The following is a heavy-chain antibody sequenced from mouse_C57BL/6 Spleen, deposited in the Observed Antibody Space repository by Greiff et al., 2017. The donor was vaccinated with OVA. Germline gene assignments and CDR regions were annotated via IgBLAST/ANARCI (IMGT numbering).Heavy chain of an antibody. CDR2: ISNLAYSI. V-gene: IGHV5-15*04. Sequence: DVQLVESGGGLVQPGGSLKLSCAASGFTFSDYGMAWVRQAPRKGPEWVAFISNLAYSIYYADTVTGRFTISRENAKNTLYLEMSSLRSEDTAMYYCARRSLTGTSFDYWGQGTTLTVSS. J-gene: IGHJ2*01. CDR1: GFTFSDYG. CDR3: ARRSLTGTSFDY. D-gene: IGHD4-1*01.